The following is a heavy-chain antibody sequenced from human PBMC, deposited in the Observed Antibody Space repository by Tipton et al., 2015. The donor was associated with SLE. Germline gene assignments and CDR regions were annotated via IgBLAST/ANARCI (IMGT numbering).Heavy chain of an antibody. D-gene: IGHD2-2*01. Sequence: QLVQSGGGLVQPGGSLRLSCAASGFTVSSNYMSWVRQAPGKGLEWVSVIYSGGSTYYADSVKGRFTISRDNSKNTLYLQMNSLRAEDTAVYYCARDSYCSSTSCYVAGMDVWGQGTTVTVSS. CDR1: GFTVSSNY. V-gene: IGHV3-53*04. CDR3: ARDSYCSSTSCYVAGMDV. CDR2: IYSGGST. J-gene: IGHJ6*02.